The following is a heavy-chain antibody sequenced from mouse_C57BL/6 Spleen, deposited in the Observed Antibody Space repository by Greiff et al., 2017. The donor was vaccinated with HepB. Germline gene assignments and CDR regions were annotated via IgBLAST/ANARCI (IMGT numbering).Heavy chain of an antibody. D-gene: IGHD1-1*01. V-gene: IGHV1-82*01. Sequence: VQLQESGPELVKPGASVKISCKASGYAFSSSWMNWVKQRPGKGLEWIGRIYPGDGDTNYNGKFKGKATLTADKSSSTAYMQLSSLTSEDSAVYFCARFHYYGSRGYFDVWGTGTTVTVSS. CDR1: GYAFSSSW. J-gene: IGHJ1*03. CDR2: IYPGDGDT. CDR3: ARFHYYGSRGYFDV.